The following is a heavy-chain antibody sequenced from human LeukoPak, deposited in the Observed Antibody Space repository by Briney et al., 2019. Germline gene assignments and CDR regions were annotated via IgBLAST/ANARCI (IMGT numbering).Heavy chain of an antibody. CDR1: GYTFTSYG. J-gene: IGHJ6*03. Sequence: SVKVSCKASGYTFTSYGISWVRQAPGQGLEWMGGIIPIFGTANYAQKFQGRVTITTDESTSTAYMELSSLRSEDTAVYYCARHGGNSDYYYYYMDVWGKGTTVTVSS. CDR2: IIPIFGTA. V-gene: IGHV1-69*05. CDR3: ARHGGNSDYYYYYMDV. D-gene: IGHD4-23*01.